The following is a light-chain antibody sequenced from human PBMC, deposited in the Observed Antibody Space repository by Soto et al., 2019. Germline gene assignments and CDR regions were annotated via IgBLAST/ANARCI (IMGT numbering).Light chain of an antibody. V-gene: IGKV1-39*01. Sequence: DIQMTQSPSSLSASVGDRVTITCRASQNISDYLNWYQQKPGKAPKLLIYAASSLRSGVPLRVSGSGSGTDFALTISSLQPEDFATYYCQQSYSTPWTFGQGTKVEIK. CDR2: AAS. CDR1: QNISDY. J-gene: IGKJ1*01. CDR3: QQSYSTPWT.